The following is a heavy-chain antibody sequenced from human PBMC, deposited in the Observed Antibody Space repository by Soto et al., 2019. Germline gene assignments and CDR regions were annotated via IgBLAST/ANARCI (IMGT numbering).Heavy chain of an antibody. D-gene: IGHD5-12*01. Sequence: QLQLQESGPGLVKPSETLSLTCTVSGGSISSSSYYWGWIRQPPGKGLEWIGSIYYSGSTYYNPSLKSRVTITVDTSKNQFSLNLSAVTAADTAVYYWASGYSGYYYYYYYYLGDWGKGTTVTVSS. V-gene: IGHV4-39*01. J-gene: IGHJ6*03. CDR3: ASGYSGYYYYYYYYLGD. CDR1: GGSISSSSYY. CDR2: IYYSGST.